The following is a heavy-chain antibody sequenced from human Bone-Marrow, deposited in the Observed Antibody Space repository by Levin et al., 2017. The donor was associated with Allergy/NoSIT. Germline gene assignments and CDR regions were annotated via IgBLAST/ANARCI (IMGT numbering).Heavy chain of an antibody. J-gene: IGHJ4*02. V-gene: IGHV3-21*01. Sequence: AGGSLRLSCGGTGFIFSDYSMMWVRQVPGKGLEWVSSITRKSYTYYSDSVKGRFTISRDNAQNSQFLQMNNLRPEDTAVYFCAREGNGNYDFHSDYWGQGTLVTVSS. D-gene: IGHD3-3*01. CDR1: GFIFSDYS. CDR3: AREGNGNYDFHSDY. CDR2: ITRKSYT.